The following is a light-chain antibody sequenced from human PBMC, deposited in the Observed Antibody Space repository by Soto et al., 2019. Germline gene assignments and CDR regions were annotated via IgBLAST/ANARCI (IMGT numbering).Light chain of an antibody. CDR1: SSDVGGYNY. V-gene: IGLV2-14*01. CDR2: DVS. J-gene: IGLJ1*01. CDR3: CSYTSSSTPNYV. Sequence: QSVLTQPASVSGSPGQSITISCTGTSSDVGGYNYVSWYQQHPGKAPKLMIYDVSNRPSGVSNRFSGSKSGNTASLTISGLQAEDEAVYYCCSYTSSSTPNYVFGIGTKVTVL.